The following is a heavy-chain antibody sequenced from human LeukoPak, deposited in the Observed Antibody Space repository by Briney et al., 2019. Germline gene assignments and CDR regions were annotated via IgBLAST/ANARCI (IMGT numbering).Heavy chain of an antibody. Sequence: GGSLRLSCAASGFTFSSYAMSWVRQAPGKGLEWVSAIGGSGGSTYYTDSVKGRFTISRDNSKNTLYLQMNSLRAEDTAVYYCAKVTSGDDTRDYWGQGTLVTVSS. J-gene: IGHJ4*02. CDR1: GFTFSSYA. CDR3: AKVTSGDDTRDY. V-gene: IGHV3-23*01. D-gene: IGHD5-12*01. CDR2: IGGSGGST.